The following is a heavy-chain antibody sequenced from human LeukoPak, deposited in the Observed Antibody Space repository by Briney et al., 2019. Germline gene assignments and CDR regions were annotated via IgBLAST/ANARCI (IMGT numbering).Heavy chain of an antibody. CDR3: AKDQSSYYYDSSGYYGNFDY. Sequence: PGGSLRLSCAASGSTFSSYSMNRVRQAPGKGLEWVSSISSSSSYIYYADSVKGRFTISRDNSKNTLYLQMNSLRAEDTAVYYCAKDQSSYYYDSSGYYGNFDYWGQGTLVTVSS. CDR2: ISSSSSYI. CDR1: GSTFSSYS. D-gene: IGHD3-22*01. J-gene: IGHJ4*02. V-gene: IGHV3-21*04.